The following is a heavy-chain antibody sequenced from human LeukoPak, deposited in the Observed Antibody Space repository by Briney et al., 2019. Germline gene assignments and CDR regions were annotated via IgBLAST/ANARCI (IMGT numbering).Heavy chain of an antibody. CDR3: ARYGSPTYYYDSSGYYYAFDI. D-gene: IGHD3-22*01. CDR2: IIPILGIA. CDR1: GGTFSSYA. Sequence: ASVKVSCKASGGTFSSYAISWVRQAPGQGLEWMGRIIPILGIANYAQKFQGRVTITADKSTSTAYMELSSLRSEDTAVYYCARYGSPTYYYDSSGYYYAFDIWGQGTMVTVSS. V-gene: IGHV1-69*04. J-gene: IGHJ3*02.